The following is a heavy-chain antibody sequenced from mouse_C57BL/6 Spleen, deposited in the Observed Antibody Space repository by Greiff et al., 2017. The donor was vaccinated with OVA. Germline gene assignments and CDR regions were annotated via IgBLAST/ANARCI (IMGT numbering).Heavy chain of an antibody. CDR2: ISSGSSTI. J-gene: IGHJ4*01. D-gene: IGHD2-4*01. CDR3: ARTTMITTRHYAMDY. V-gene: IGHV5-17*01. Sequence: DVKLVESGGGLVKPGGSLKLSCAASGFTFSDYGMHWVRQAPEKGLEWVAYISSGSSTIYYADTVKGRFTISRDNATNTLFLQMTSLRSEDPAMYYCARTTMITTRHYAMDYWGQGTSVTVSS. CDR1: GFTFSDYG.